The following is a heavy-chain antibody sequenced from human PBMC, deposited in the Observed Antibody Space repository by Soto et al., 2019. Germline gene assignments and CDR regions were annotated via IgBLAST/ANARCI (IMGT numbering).Heavy chain of an antibody. CDR2: INHSGST. Sequence: QVQLQQWGAGLLKPSETLSLTCAVYGGSFSGYYWSWIRQPPGKGLEWIGEINHSGSTNYNPSLKSRVTISVDTSKNQFSLKLSSVTAADTAVYYCARGRVYYGSGSLDYWGQGTLVTVSS. CDR3: ARGRVYYGSGSLDY. J-gene: IGHJ4*02. CDR1: GGSFSGYY. D-gene: IGHD3-10*01. V-gene: IGHV4-34*01.